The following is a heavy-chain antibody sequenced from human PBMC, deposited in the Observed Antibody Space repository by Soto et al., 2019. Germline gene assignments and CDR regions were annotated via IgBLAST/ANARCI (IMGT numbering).Heavy chain of an antibody. D-gene: IGHD6-19*01. CDR2: IYNSGRT. Sequence: TSATLSLTCTVSGAFLSSYFWSWVRQPPGKGLEWIGYIYNSGRTNYNPSLKSRVPISLDTSDNDFPLRLTSLTAADTAVYYCAGVHSGWSSGHGLDVWGQGTTVTVSS. CDR1: GAFLSSYF. V-gene: IGHV4-59*01. J-gene: IGHJ6*02. CDR3: AGVHSGWSSGHGLDV.